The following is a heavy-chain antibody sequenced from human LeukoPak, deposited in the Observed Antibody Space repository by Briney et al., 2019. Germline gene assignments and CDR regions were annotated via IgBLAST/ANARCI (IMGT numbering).Heavy chain of an antibody. Sequence: SETLSLTCTVSGGSISSYYWSWIRQPPGKGLEWIGYIYTSGSTNYNPSLKSRVTISVDTSKNRFSLKLSSVTAADTAVYYCARRGPSSSWYWFDPWGQGTLVTVSS. CDR2: IYTSGST. J-gene: IGHJ5*02. CDR3: ARRGPSSSWYWFDP. D-gene: IGHD6-13*01. V-gene: IGHV4-4*09. CDR1: GGSISSYY.